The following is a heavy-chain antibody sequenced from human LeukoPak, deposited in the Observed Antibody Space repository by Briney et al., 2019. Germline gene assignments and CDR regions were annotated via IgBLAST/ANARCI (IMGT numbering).Heavy chain of an antibody. Sequence: GGSMRLTCEASGFTFRTYSMSWVRQAPGKGLEWVSYIGSSSAPRYYADSVQGRFTITRDNAKNSLFLQMNSLRAEDTAVYYCAREDSSSAYWGQGTLVTVSS. V-gene: IGHV3-48*01. CDR1: GFTFRTYS. J-gene: IGHJ4*02. D-gene: IGHD6-6*01. CDR3: AREDSSSAY. CDR2: IGSSSAPR.